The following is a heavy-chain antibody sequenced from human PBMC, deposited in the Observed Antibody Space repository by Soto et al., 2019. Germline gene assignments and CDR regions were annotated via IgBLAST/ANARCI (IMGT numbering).Heavy chain of an antibody. J-gene: IGHJ4*02. CDR2: IIPMSPMP. CDR1: ADTFNRYT. CDR3: ARGEGGNGNWYTL. V-gene: IGHV1-69*02. Sequence: QVHLVQSGAEVKKPGSSVNVACKASADTFNRYTISWVRQAPGQGLEWMGRIIPMSPMPIYAQKFLGRVTFTADKSTTSVYMELSSLTSDDTAVYYCARGEGGNGNWYTLWGQGTLVTVSS. D-gene: IGHD2-15*01.